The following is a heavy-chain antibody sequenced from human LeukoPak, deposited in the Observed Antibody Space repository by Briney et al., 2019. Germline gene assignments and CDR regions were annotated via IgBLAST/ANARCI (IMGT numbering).Heavy chain of an antibody. V-gene: IGHV4-39*01. CDR3: ARAQGNGLIDF. Sequence: PSDTLSLTCTVSGDSISTSKSYWGWIRQPPLKGLEWIGSIYYTGNTYYNASLKSRVTISVDTSKNQFSLSLTSVTAADTADYYCARAQGNGLIDFWGQGTLVTVSS. CDR1: GDSISTSKSY. D-gene: IGHD3/OR15-3a*01. CDR2: IYYTGNT. J-gene: IGHJ4*02.